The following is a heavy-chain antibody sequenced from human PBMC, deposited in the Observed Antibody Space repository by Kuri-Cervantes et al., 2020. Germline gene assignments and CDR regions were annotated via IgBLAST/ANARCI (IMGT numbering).Heavy chain of an antibody. Sequence: GESLKISCAASAFSFRSYAMHWVRQAPGKGLEWVAVISSDGSNRFYVDSVEGRFTISRDNSNNILYLQMNSLRPDDTALYYCARSTPGYSSSWYGRYYYGMDVWGQGTTVTVSS. D-gene: IGHD6-13*01. CDR2: ISSDGSNR. CDR3: ARSTPGYSSSWYGRYYYGMDV. V-gene: IGHV3-30*03. CDR1: AFSFRSYA. J-gene: IGHJ6*02.